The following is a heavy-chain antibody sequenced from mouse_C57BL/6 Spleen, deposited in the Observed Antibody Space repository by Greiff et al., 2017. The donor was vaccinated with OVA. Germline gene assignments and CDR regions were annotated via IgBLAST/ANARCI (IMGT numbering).Heavy chain of an antibody. Sequence: EVQLQESGGGLVKPGGSLKLSCAASGFTFSDYGMHWVRQAPEKGLEWVAYISSGSSTIYYADTVKGRFTIARDNAKNTLFLQMTRLRSEDTAMYYCARLDDYYYFDYWGQGTTLTVSS. CDR1: GFTFSDYG. J-gene: IGHJ2*01. CDR3: ARLDDYYYFDY. V-gene: IGHV5-17*01. D-gene: IGHD2-4*01. CDR2: ISSGSSTI.